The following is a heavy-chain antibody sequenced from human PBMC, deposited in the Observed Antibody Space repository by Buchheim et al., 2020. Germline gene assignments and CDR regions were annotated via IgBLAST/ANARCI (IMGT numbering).Heavy chain of an antibody. CDR1: GFTFSRHD. V-gene: IGHV3-48*01. CDR2: ISSSSRTI. CDR3: ARDFSGFFY. Sequence: EVQVVESGGGLVQPGGSLRLSCAASGFTFSRHDMNWVRQAPGKGLEWVSHISSSSRTIYYADSVKGRFTISRDNAKNSLYLQMYSLRAEDTAVYYCARDFSGFFYWGQGTL. J-gene: IGHJ4*02. D-gene: IGHD3-22*01.